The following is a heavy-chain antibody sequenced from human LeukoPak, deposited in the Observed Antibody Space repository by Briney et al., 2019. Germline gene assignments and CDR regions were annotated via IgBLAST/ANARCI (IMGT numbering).Heavy chain of an antibody. D-gene: IGHD2-15*01. Sequence: HPGRSLRLSCAASGFTFSSYAMHWVRQAPGKGLEWVAVISYDGSNKYYADSVEGRFTISRDNSKNTLYLQMNSLRAEDTAVYYCVRDLGYCSGGSCYREQWLIDYWGQGTLVTVSS. V-gene: IGHV3-30*04. CDR1: GFTFSSYA. CDR2: ISYDGSNK. CDR3: VRDLGYCSGGSCYREQWLIDY. J-gene: IGHJ4*02.